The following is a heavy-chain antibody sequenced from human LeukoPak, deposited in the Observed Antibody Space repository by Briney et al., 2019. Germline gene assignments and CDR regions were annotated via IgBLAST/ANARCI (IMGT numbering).Heavy chain of an antibody. CDR3: VRRAATVTSPWGAFDI. D-gene: IGHD4-17*01. J-gene: IGHJ3*02. CDR1: GFAFSSHV. CDR2: VSGSQDKT. Sequence: GGSLRLSCAASGFAFSSHVMNWARQAPGKGLEWVSSVSGSQDKTYYADSVKGRFTISRDHSKNTLFLQMDSLRADDTATYYCVRRAATVTSPWGAFDIWGQGTMVTVSS. V-gene: IGHV3-23*01.